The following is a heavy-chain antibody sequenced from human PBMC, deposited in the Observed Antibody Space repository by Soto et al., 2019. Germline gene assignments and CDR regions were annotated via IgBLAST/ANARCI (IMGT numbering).Heavy chain of an antibody. V-gene: IGHV4-39*01. CDR2: IYYSGST. Sequence: PSETLSLTCTVSGGSISSSSYYWGWIRQPPGKGLEWIGSIYYSGSTYYNPSLKSRVTISVDTSKNQFSLKLSSVTAADTAVYYCIGATDVLRFLEWFSGFDYWGQGTLVTV. J-gene: IGHJ4*02. CDR3: IGATDVLRFLEWFSGFDY. D-gene: IGHD3-3*01. CDR1: GGSISSSSYY.